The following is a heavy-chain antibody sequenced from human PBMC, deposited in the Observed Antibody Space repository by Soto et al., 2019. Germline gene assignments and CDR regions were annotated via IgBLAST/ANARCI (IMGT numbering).Heavy chain of an antibody. D-gene: IGHD6-19*01. J-gene: IGHJ4*02. CDR3: ARAVRDSSGWYGVDY. CDR2: IGTAGDP. V-gene: IGHV3-13*05. Sequence: GGSLRLSCAASGFTFSSYDMHWVRQATGKGLEWVSAIGTAGDPYYPGSVKGRFTISREKAKNSLYLQMNSLRAEDTAVYYCARAVRDSSGWYGVDYWGQGTLVTVSS. CDR1: GFTFSSYD.